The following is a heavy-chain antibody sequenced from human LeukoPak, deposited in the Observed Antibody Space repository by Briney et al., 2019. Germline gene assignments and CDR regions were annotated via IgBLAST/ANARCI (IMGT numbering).Heavy chain of an antibody. V-gene: IGHV4-59*08. CDR1: GGSISSYY. J-gene: IGHJ4*02. Sequence: PSETLSLTCTVSGGSISSYYWSWIRQPPGKGLEWIGYIYYSGSTNYNPSLKSRVTISVDTSKNQFSLKLRSVTAADTAEYFCARYSRSSGYFDYWGQGTLVTVSS. CDR3: ARYSRSSGYFDY. CDR2: IYYSGST. D-gene: IGHD6-6*01.